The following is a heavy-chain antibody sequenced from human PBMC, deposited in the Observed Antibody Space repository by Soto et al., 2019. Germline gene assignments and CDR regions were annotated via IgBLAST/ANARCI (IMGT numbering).Heavy chain of an antibody. J-gene: IGHJ4*02. D-gene: IGHD3-9*01. CDR1: GDSLSSGGHY. CDR2: IYDSVNT. CDR3: ARVDHRGYFAILTDY. V-gene: IGHV4-31*03. Sequence: QVQLQESGPGLVKPSQTLSLTCTVSGDSLSSGGHYWSWIRQHPGKGLEWIGHIYDSVNTYYSPSLRSRVTISADMSKNQCSLNLRSVTAADTAGYYCARVDHRGYFAILTDYWGQGTLVTVSS.